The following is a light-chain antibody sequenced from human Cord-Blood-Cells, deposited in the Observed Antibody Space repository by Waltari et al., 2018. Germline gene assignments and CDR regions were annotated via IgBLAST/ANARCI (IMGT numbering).Light chain of an antibody. J-gene: IGKJ2*01. Sequence: IQITQPPSTLFASVGARVTITCRASQSISSWLAWYQQKPGKAPKLLIYKASSLESGVPSRFSGSGSGTEFTLTISSLQPDDFATYYCQQYNSYSYTFGQGTKLEIK. CDR1: QSISSW. CDR2: KAS. CDR3: QQYNSYSYT. V-gene: IGKV1-5*03.